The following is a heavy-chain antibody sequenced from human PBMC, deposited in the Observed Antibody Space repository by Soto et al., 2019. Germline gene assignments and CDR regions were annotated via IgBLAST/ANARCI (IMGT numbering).Heavy chain of an antibody. D-gene: IGHD2-15*01. Sequence: ASVKVSCKASGYTSTSYAMHWVRQAPGQRLEWMGWINAGNGNTKYSQKFQGRVTITRDTSASTAYMELSSLRSEDTAVYYCARVCSGGSCPNCFDPWGQGTLVTVSS. CDR2: INAGNGNT. J-gene: IGHJ5*02. V-gene: IGHV1-3*01. CDR1: GYTSTSYA. CDR3: ARVCSGGSCPNCFDP.